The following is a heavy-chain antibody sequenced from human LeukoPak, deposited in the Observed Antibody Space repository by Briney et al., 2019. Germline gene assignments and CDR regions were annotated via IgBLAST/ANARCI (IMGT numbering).Heavy chain of an antibody. CDR2: IYSGGST. Sequence: GGSLRLSCAASGFTVSSNYMSWVRQAPGKGLEWVSVIYSGGSTYYADSVKGRFTISRDNSKNTLYLQMNSLTAEDTAVFYRAKDPYDHLWGSNRVPFFDSWGQGTLVTVSS. CDR1: GFTVSSNY. J-gene: IGHJ4*02. V-gene: IGHV3-66*01. D-gene: IGHD3-16*02. CDR3: AKDPYDHLWGSNRVPFFDS.